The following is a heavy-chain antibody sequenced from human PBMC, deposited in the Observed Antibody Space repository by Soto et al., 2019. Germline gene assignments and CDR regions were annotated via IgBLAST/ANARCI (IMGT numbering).Heavy chain of an antibody. CDR1: GYDFTHYW. CDR2: IYPGDSDT. D-gene: IGHD1-26*01. Sequence: PGESLKISCKGSGYDFTHYWIVWVRQTPGKGLEWMGVIYPGDSDTKYSPSFQGQVTISADKSIDTAYLQRSSQKASDTAIYYCARAVGYSDASDLYSLGHWGQGTLVTVSS. V-gene: IGHV5-51*01. J-gene: IGHJ4*02. CDR3: ARAVGYSDASDLYSLGH.